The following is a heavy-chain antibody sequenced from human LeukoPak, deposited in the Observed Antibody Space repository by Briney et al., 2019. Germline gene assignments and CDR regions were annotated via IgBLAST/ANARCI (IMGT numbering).Heavy chain of an antibody. D-gene: IGHD4-23*01. CDR2: IYYSAGT. Sequence: PSETLSLTCTVSGGSLSNYYWNWIRQPHGKELEWIGQIYYSAGTKYNPSLQSRVTISVDTSKTQFSLKLSSVTAADTAVYYCARDPEFDGGHGFDHWGQGTLVTVSS. CDR3: ARDPEFDGGHGFDH. J-gene: IGHJ4*02. CDR1: GGSLSNYY. V-gene: IGHV4-59*01.